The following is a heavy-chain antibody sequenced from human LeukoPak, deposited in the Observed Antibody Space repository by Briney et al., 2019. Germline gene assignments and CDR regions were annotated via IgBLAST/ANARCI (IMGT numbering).Heavy chain of an antibody. CDR1: GFTFSNYG. CDR2: INQDGSET. Sequence: GGSLRLSCAASGFTFSNYGMSWVRQAPGKGLEWVANINQDGSETHDVDSVKGRFTISRDNAKNSLHLQMNSLRAEDTAVYNCARYCGGDCYGMDVWGQGTTVIVSS. CDR3: ARYCGGDCYGMDV. D-gene: IGHD2-21*01. J-gene: IGHJ6*02. V-gene: IGHV3-7*01.